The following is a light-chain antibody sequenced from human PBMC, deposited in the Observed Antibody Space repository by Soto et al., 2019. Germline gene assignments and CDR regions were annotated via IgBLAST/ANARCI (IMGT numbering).Light chain of an antibody. CDR1: QSVSSSH. CDR3: QQHGSSPIT. J-gene: IGKJ5*01. CDR2: GAS. V-gene: IGKV3-20*01. Sequence: EIVWTQSPATLSLSPGERSTLSCRASQSVSSSHLAGYQHKPGQAPRLLIYGASSRATGITDRFSGSGSGTDFTLTISRLEPEDFAVYYCQQHGSSPITFGQGTRLEIK.